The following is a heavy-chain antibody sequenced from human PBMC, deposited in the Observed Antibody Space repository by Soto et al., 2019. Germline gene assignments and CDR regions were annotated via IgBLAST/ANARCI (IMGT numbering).Heavy chain of an antibody. CDR3: ASMITFGGVIEYYFDH. V-gene: IGHV3-9*01. Sequence: GGSLRLSCAASGFTFDDYAMHWVRQAPGKGLEWVSGISWNSGSIGYADTVKGRFTISRDNAKNSLYLQMNSLRVEDTSLYYCASMITFGGVIEYYFDHWGQGTLVTVSS. CDR1: GFTFDDYA. CDR2: ISWNSGSI. D-gene: IGHD3-16*02. J-gene: IGHJ4*02.